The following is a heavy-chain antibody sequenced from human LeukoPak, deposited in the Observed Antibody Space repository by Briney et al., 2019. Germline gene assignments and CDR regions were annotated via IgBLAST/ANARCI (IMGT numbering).Heavy chain of an antibody. D-gene: IGHD3-16*02. CDR3: ARSNTGDYVWGSYRQNYFDY. V-gene: IGHV4-30-2*01. J-gene: IGHJ4*02. Sequence: SQTLSLTCAVSGGSISSGGYSWSWIRQPPGKGLEWTGYIYHSGSTYYNPSLKSRVTISVDRSKNQFSLKLSSVTAADTAVYYCARSNTGDYVWGSYRQNYFDYWGQGTLVTVSS. CDR1: GGSISSGGYS. CDR2: IYHSGST.